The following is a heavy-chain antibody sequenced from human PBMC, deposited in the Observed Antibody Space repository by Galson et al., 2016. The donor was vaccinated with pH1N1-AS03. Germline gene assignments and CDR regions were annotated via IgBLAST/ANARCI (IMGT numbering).Heavy chain of an antibody. Sequence: LRLSCAASGFNFSASAMHWVRQTSGKGLEWIGRIRAKAYNYATEYAAPVRGRFTISKDDSKNTAFLQMNSLKIEDTAVYYCTRHPRRAAGGLGGFDPWGQGTLVTVSS. CDR3: TRHPRRAAGGLGGFDP. V-gene: IGHV3-73*01. D-gene: IGHD6-13*01. CDR1: GFNFSASA. CDR2: IRAKAYNYAT. J-gene: IGHJ5*02.